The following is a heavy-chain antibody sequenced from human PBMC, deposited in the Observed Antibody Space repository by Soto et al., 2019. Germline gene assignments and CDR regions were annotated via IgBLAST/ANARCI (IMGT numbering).Heavy chain of an antibody. V-gene: IGHV4-59*01. Sequence: PSETLSLTCTVSGGSISSYYWSWIRQPPGKGLEWIGYIYYSGSTNYNPSLKSRVTISVDTSKNQFSLKLSSVTAADTAVYYCARAPVRIAGAGGGFYYYYGMDVWGQGTTVTVSS. CDR2: IYYSGST. CDR1: GGSISSYY. J-gene: IGHJ6*02. D-gene: IGHD6-13*01. CDR3: ARAPVRIAGAGGGFYYYYGMDV.